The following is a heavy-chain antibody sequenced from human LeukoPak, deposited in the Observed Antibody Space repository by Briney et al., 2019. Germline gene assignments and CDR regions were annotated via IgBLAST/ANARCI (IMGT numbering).Heavy chain of an antibody. CDR2: ISSSGSTI. Sequence: GGSLRLSCAASGFTFSNAWMSWVRQAPGKGLEWVSYISSSGSTIYYADSVKGRFTISRDNAKNSLYLQMNSLRAEDTAVYYCASFFSPISLDWLHQGYYGMDVWGQGTTVTVSS. J-gene: IGHJ6*02. V-gene: IGHV3-11*04. CDR1: GFTFSNAW. D-gene: IGHD3-9*01. CDR3: ASFFSPISLDWLHQGYYGMDV.